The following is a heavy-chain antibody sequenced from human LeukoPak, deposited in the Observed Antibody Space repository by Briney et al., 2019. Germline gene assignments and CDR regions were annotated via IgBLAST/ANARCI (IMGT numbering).Heavy chain of an antibody. Sequence: GGSLRLSCAASGFTFSSYAMSWVRQAPGKGLEWVSAISSSGRNTFYADSVKGRFTISRDNSKNTLYLQMNSLRAEDAAVYYCARKYYYGSGSYYAFDYWGQGTLVTVSS. CDR3: ARKYYYGSGSYYAFDY. CDR1: GFTFSSYA. V-gene: IGHV3-23*01. CDR2: ISSSGRNT. J-gene: IGHJ4*02. D-gene: IGHD3-10*01.